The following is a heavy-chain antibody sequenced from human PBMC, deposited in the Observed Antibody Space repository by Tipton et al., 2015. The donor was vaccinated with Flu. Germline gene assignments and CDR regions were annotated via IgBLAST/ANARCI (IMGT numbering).Heavy chain of an antibody. CDR1: GFRLTTHA. Sequence: SLRLSCAASGFRLTTHALHWVRQAPGKGLEWVAVTSHDGSRRYYGDSVKGRFTVSRDNSKNTVYLEMNSLRGEDTAVYHCAREVVVTGTPYYFDSWGQGTLVTVSS. D-gene: IGHD2-21*02. CDR3: AREVVVTGTPYYFDS. V-gene: IGHV3-30*04. CDR2: TSHDGSRR. J-gene: IGHJ4*02.